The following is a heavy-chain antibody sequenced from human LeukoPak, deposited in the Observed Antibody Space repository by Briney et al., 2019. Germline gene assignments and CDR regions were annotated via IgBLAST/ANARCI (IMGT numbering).Heavy chain of an antibody. CDR2: IYHSGST. CDR3: ARIPIALDAFDI. Sequence: PSETLSLTCTVSGGSISSGGYYWSRIRQPPGKGLEWIGYIYHSGSTYYNPSLKSRVTISVDRSKNQFSLKLSSVTAADTAVYYCARIPIALDAFDIWGQGTMVTVSS. V-gene: IGHV4-30-2*01. J-gene: IGHJ3*02. D-gene: IGHD3-3*02. CDR1: GGSISSGGYY.